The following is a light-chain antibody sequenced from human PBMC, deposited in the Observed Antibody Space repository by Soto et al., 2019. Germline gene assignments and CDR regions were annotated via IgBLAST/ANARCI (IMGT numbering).Light chain of an antibody. CDR3: QQYNSYSIT. V-gene: IGKV1D-16*01. Sequence: DLQMTQSPSSVSASVGDRVTITCRASQGVSTWLAWYQQKQGKAPNLLIYAASNLQSGVPSRFSGSGSGTDLTITISSLQPDDGETYYCQQYNSYSITFGQGTRLEIK. J-gene: IGKJ5*01. CDR1: QGVSTW. CDR2: AAS.